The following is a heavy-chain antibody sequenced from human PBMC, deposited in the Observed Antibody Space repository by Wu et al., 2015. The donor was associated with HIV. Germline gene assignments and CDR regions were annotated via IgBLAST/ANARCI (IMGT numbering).Heavy chain of an antibody. J-gene: IGHJ4*02. D-gene: IGHD6-13*01. CDR3: ARGPYSRSWFPLQY. CDR2: IIPYNGNT. CDR1: GGTFSSYA. V-gene: IGHV1-18*01. Sequence: QVQLVQSGAEVKKPGSSVKVSCKASGGTFSSYAISWVRQAPGQGLEWMGRIIPYNGNTNYAQKLQGRVTMTADTSTSTAYMELRSLTSDDTAVYYCARGPYSRSWFPLQYWGQGTLVTVSS.